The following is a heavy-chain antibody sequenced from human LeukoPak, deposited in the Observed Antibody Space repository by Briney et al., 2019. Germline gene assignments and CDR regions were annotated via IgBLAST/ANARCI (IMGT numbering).Heavy chain of an antibody. D-gene: IGHD6-19*01. CDR1: GFTFSNYA. CDR3: AKRDSSGWYSLDY. V-gene: IGHV3-23*01. CDR2: IGSAGVGT. J-gene: IGHJ4*02. Sequence: GGSLRLSCAASGFTFSNYAMSWVRQAPGKGLEWVSSIGSAGVGTYYADSVKGRFTISRDNSRNTLHLQVNSLRAEDTAVYYCAKRDSSGWYSLDYWGQGTLVTVSS.